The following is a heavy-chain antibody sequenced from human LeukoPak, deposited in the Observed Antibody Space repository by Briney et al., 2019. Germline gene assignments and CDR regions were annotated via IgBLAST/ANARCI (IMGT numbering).Heavy chain of an antibody. J-gene: IGHJ4*02. V-gene: IGHV4-61*05. D-gene: IGHD1-1*01. Sequence: KPSETLSLTCTVSGGSIRSSTNDYWGWIRQPPGKGLEWIGYIYYSGSTNYNPSLKSRVTISVDTSKNQFSLKLSSVTAADTAVYYCASWNDERLDYWGQGTLVTVSS. CDR1: GGSIRSSTNDY. CDR2: IYYSGST. CDR3: ASWNDERLDY.